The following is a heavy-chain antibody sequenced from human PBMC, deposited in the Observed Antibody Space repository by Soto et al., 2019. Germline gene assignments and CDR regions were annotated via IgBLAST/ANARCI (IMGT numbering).Heavy chain of an antibody. J-gene: IGHJ4*02. CDR1: GFTVSSNY. Sequence: GGSLRLSCAASGFTVSSNYMSWVRQAPGKGLEWVSVIYSGGSTYYADSVKGRFTISRDNSKNTLYLQMNSLRAEDTAVYYCARERPYCTNGVCYTPGFDYWGRGTLVTVSS. CDR2: IYSGGST. V-gene: IGHV3-53*01. D-gene: IGHD2-8*01. CDR3: ARERPYCTNGVCYTPGFDY.